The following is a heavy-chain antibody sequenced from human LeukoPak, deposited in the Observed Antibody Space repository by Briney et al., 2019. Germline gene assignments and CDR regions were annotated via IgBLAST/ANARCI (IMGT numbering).Heavy chain of an antibody. Sequence: SVNLSCKASGYTFTGYHMHWVRRAPGLGLEWMGWINPNSGGTNYAQKFQGRVTMTRDTSISTAYLELSRLRSDDTAIYYCAREGDGYNYWGQGTLVTVSS. CDR2: INPNSGGT. J-gene: IGHJ4*02. CDR3: AREGDGYNY. D-gene: IGHD5-24*01. V-gene: IGHV1-2*02. CDR1: GYTFTGYH.